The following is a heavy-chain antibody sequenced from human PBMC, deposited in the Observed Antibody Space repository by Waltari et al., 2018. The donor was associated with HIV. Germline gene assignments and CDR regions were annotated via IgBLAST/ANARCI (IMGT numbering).Heavy chain of an antibody. Sequence: LAQSGGEVKKPGASVKISCKASQYLFSTFYFHWVRQATGQGLKWMGSDHPSGGSATSPHYFQCRVTITTDTSTNTVFIEVCSLRSDDTAIYLCLVVSSVTTGRPPPKDNFDVWGQGAVVAVSS. D-gene: IGHD4-17*01. J-gene: IGHJ3*01. CDR2: DHPSGGSA. V-gene: IGHV1-46*01. CDR3: LVVSSVTTGRPPPKDNFDV. CDR1: QYLFSTFY.